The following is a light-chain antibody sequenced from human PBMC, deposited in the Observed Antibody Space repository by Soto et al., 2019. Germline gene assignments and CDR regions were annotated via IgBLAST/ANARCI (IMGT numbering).Light chain of an antibody. CDR1: SSDIGGYNY. V-gene: IGLV2-14*03. J-gene: IGLJ2*01. CDR3: CSFTSGSSVI. CDR2: DVS. Sequence: QSALTQPASVSGSPGQSITISCTGSSSDIGGYNYVSWYQHHPGKAPKLMIYDVSIRPSGVPNRFSGSKSGNTASLSISGLQAEDEADYYCCSFTSGSSVIFGGGTKVTVL.